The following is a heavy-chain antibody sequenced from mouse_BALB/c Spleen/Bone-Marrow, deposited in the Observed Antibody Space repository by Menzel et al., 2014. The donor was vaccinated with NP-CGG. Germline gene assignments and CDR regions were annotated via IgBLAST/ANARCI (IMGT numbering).Heavy chain of an antibody. CDR3: ARVAYYNVYFDY. CDR1: GFTFGNYA. D-gene: IGHD2-12*01. CDR2: INSNGGST. J-gene: IGHJ2*01. V-gene: IGHV5-6-3*01. Sequence: EVQLQQSGGGLVQPGGSLKLSCAASGFTFGNYAMSLVRQTPDKRLELVATINSNGGSTYYPDSVKGRFTISRDNARNTLYLQMSSLKSEDTAMYYCARVAYYNVYFDYWGQGTTLTVSS.